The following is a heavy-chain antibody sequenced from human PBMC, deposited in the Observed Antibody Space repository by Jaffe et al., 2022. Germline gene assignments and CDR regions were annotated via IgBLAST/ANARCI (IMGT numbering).Heavy chain of an antibody. CDR3: TRDREWGYYGSGPPAY. D-gene: IGHD3-10*01. CDR2: IRSKAYGGTT. Sequence: EVQLVESGGGLVQPGRSLRLSCTASGFTFGDYAMSWVRQAPGKGLEWVGFIRSKAYGGTTEYAASVKGRFTISRDDSKSIAYLQMNSLKTEDTAVYYCTRDREWGYYGSGPPAYWGQGTLVTVSS. CDR1: GFTFGDYA. J-gene: IGHJ4*02. V-gene: IGHV3-49*04.